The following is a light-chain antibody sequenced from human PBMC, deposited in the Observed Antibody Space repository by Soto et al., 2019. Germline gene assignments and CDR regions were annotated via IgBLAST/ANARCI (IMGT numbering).Light chain of an antibody. CDR1: SRDGGSYNY. Sequence: QSALTQPPSASGSPGQSVTISCTGTSRDGGSYNYVSWYQQYPGKAPKLIIYEVSKRPSGVPDRFSGSKSGNTASLTVSGLQAEDEADYFCNSYAGNNNVYMLFGGGTKLTVL. J-gene: IGLJ2*01. CDR2: EVS. V-gene: IGLV2-8*01. CDR3: NSYAGNNNVYML.